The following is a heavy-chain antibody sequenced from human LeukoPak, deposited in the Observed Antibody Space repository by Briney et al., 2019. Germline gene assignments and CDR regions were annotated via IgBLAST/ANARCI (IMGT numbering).Heavy chain of an antibody. CDR1: GFSFNDYG. CDR2: ISWNSGSI. Sequence: GGSLRLSCAASGFSFNDYGMHWVRQAPGKGLEWVSGISWNSGSIGYADSVKGRFTISRDNARNSLYLQMNRLRDEDMALYYCTKDMGGSRSYYLSVAFDIWGQGTMATVSS. J-gene: IGHJ3*02. D-gene: IGHD3-10*01. CDR3: TKDMGGSRSYYLSVAFDI. V-gene: IGHV3-9*03.